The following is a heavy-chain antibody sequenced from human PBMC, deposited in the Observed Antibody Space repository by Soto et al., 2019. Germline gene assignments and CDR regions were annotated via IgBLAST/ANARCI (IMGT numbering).Heavy chain of an antibody. CDR1: GLTFSNYA. Sequence: PGGSLRLSCGASGLTFSNYAMSWVRQAPGKGLEWVSSIGGRGDNTYYAESVEGRFTISRDNSNNTLYLQMNSLRAEDTAVYYCAKHPPGYSSSWYSGWFDPWGQGTLVTVSS. J-gene: IGHJ5*02. CDR2: IGGRGDNT. V-gene: IGHV3-23*01. CDR3: AKHPPGYSSSWYSGWFDP. D-gene: IGHD6-13*01.